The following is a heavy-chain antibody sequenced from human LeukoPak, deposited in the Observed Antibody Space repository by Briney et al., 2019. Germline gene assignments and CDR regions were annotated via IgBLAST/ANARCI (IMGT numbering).Heavy chain of an antibody. V-gene: IGHV3-53*05. D-gene: IGHD4-23*01. J-gene: IGHJ4*02. Sequence: GGSLRLSCAASGFTVSSNYMSWVRQAPGKGLEWVSVIYSGGSTYYADSVKGRFTISRDNAKNSLYLQMSSLRVEDTAVYYCASSVVNGYWGQGTLVTVSS. CDR3: ASSVVNGY. CDR1: GFTVSSNY. CDR2: IYSGGST.